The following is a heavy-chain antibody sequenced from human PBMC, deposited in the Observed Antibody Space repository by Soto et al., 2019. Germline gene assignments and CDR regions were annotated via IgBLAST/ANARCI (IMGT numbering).Heavy chain of an antibody. Sequence: GASVKVSCKASGYTFTSYYMHWVRQAPGQGLEWMGIINPSGGSTSYAQKFQGRVTMTRDTSTSTVYMELSSLRSEDTAVYYCARDSIQVRGVHDDYGMDVWGQGTTVTVSS. V-gene: IGHV1-46*01. CDR2: INPSGGST. J-gene: IGHJ6*02. CDR1: GYTFTSYY. CDR3: ARDSIQVRGVHDDYGMDV. D-gene: IGHD3-10*01.